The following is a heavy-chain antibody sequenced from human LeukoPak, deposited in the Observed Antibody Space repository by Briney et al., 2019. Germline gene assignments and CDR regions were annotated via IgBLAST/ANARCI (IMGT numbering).Heavy chain of an antibody. CDR2: IKQDGSEK. CDR3: ARGFRGWNDY. D-gene: IGHD6-19*01. CDR1: GFSFSSYW. J-gene: IGHJ4*02. Sequence: PGGSLRLSCAVSGFSFSSYWMSWVRQAPGKGLEWVANIKQDGSEKYYVDSVKGRFTISRDNAKNSLYLQMKSLRAEDTAVYYWARGFRGWNDYWGQGTLVTVSS. V-gene: IGHV3-7*01.